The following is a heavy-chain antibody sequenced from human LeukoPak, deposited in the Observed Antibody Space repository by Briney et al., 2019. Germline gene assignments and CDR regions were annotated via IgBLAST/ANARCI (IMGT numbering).Heavy chain of an antibody. Sequence: GASVKVSCKASGYTFTSYDINWVRQATGQGLEWTGWMNPNSGNTGYAQKFQGRVTMTRNTSISTAYMELSSLRSEDTAVYYCARVRSIVATIRYYCYGMDVWGQGTTVTVSS. CDR2: MNPNSGNT. J-gene: IGHJ6*02. V-gene: IGHV1-8*01. D-gene: IGHD5-12*01. CDR1: GYTFTSYD. CDR3: ARVRSIVATIRYYCYGMDV.